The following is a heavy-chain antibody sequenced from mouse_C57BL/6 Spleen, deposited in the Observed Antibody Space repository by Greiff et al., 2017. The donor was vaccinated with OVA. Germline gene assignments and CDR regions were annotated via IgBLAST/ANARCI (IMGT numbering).Heavy chain of an antibody. CDR3: ARGDYYGSSPSYAMDY. CDR1: GYTFTDYY. Sequence: VKLMESGAELVRPGASVKLSCKASGYTFTDYYINWVKQRPGQGLEWIARIYPGSGNTYYNEKFKGKATLTAEKSSSTAYMQLSSLTSEDSAVYFCARGDYYGSSPSYAMDYWGQGTSVTVSS. D-gene: IGHD1-1*01. CDR2: IYPGSGNT. J-gene: IGHJ4*01. V-gene: IGHV1-76*01.